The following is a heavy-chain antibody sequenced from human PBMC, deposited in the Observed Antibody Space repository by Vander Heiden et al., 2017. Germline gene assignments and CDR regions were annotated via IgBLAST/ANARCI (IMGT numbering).Heavy chain of an antibody. J-gene: IGHJ4*02. D-gene: IGHD3-9*01. CDR3: TKDLPGYYRPSDY. Sequence: EVQLLESGGGLGQPGGSLRLSCAASGFTCVGHAMNWVRQVPGKGLEWVSTVSGSGSHTYYADSVKGRFTISRDNSKNTLYLQMNNLRAEDTALYHCTKDLPGYYRPSDYWGQGTMVTVSS. V-gene: IGHV3-23*01. CDR1: GFTCVGHA. CDR2: VSGSGSHT.